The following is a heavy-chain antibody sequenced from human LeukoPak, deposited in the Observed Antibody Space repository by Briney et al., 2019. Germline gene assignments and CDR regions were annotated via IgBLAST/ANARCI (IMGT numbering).Heavy chain of an antibody. J-gene: IGHJ6*02. CDR2: FDPEDGET. V-gene: IGHV1-24*01. Sequence: AASVKVSCKASGYTLTELSMHWVRQAPGKGLEWMGGFDPEDGETIYAQKFQGRVTMTEDTSTDTAYMELSSLRSEDTAVYYCATVDSGWQTEGYYGMDVWGQGTTVTVSS. CDR1: GYTLTELS. CDR3: ATVDSGWQTEGYYGMDV. D-gene: IGHD6-19*01.